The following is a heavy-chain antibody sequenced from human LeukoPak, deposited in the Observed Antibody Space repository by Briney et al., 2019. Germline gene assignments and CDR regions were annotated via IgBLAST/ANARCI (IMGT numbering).Heavy chain of an antibody. CDR2: IRYDGSNK. Sequence: GGSLRLSCAASGFTFSSYGMHWVRQAPGKGLEWVAFIRYDGSNKYYADSVKGRFTISRDNSKNTLYLQMNSLGAEDTAVYYCASDIVVVPAALTDYWGQGTLVTVSS. J-gene: IGHJ4*02. CDR3: ASDIVVVPAALTDY. V-gene: IGHV3-30*02. D-gene: IGHD2-2*01. CDR1: GFTFSSYG.